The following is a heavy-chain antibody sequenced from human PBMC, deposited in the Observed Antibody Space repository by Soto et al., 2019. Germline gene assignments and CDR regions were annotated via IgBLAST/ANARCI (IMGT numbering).Heavy chain of an antibody. CDR1: GFSFSDYY. J-gene: IGHJ4*02. CDR3: ARRLAARPFDY. V-gene: IGHV3-11*06. CDR2: IGSNSGYT. Sequence: GGSLRLSCAASGFSFSDYYMSWIRQAPGNGLEWVSYIGSNSGYTNYAHAVKGRFTISRDSAKSSLYLQMNSLGAEDTAVYYCARRLAARPFDYWGQGTLVTVSS. D-gene: IGHD6-6*01.